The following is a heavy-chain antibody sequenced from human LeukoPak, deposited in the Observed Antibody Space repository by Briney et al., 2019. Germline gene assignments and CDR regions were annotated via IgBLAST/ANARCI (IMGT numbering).Heavy chain of an antibody. J-gene: IGHJ6*04. CDR2: IYSGGRT. Sequence: PGGSLRLSCAASAFTVSSIYMSCARHAPGKGREWVSVIYSGGRTYYADSVKGRFTISRDTSKNTLYLQMNSLRAEDTAVYYCAIEDSSGYYSNYYGIDVWGEGATGTVSS. CDR3: AIEDSSGYYSNYYGIDV. CDR1: AFTVSSIY. V-gene: IGHV3-66*01. D-gene: IGHD3-22*01.